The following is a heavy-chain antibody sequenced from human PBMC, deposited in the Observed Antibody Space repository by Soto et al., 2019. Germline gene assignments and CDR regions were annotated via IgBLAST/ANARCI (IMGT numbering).Heavy chain of an antibody. CDR2: ISTYNGKT. CDR1: GYTFTSNG. J-gene: IGHJ4*02. D-gene: IGHD4-17*01. CDR3: ARDGYGDYGY. V-gene: IGHV1-18*01. Sequence: QVQLVQSGAEVKKPGTSVKVSCKASGYTFTSNGISWVRQAPGQGLEWMGWISTYNGKTNYAQKLQGRVTMTRDTPTSIAYMELRYLRSDDTAVYYCARDGYGDYGYWGQGSLVTVSS.